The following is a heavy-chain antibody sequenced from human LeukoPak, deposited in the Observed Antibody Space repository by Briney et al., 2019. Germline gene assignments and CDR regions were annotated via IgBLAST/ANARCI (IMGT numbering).Heavy chain of an antibody. J-gene: IGHJ4*02. D-gene: IGHD6-6*01. V-gene: IGHV3-23*01. CDR1: GLTVSSYS. Sequence: GGSLRLSCVASGLTVSSYSMNWVRQAPGKGLEWVSAISGSGGSTYYADSVKGRFTISRDNSKNTLYLQMNSLRAEDTAVYYCAKVGEQLVLSYFDYWGQGTLVTVSS. CDR2: ISGSGGST. CDR3: AKVGEQLVLSYFDY.